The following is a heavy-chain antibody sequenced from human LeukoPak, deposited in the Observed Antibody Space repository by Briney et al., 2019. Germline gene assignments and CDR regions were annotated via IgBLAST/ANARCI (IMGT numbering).Heavy chain of an antibody. CDR3: ATLAGPLDY. J-gene: IGHJ4*02. CDR2: ISSSSSYI. Sequence: GGSLRLSCAASGFTFSSYSMNWVRQAPGKGLEWVSSISSSSSYIYYVDSVKGRFTISRDNAKNSLFLQMNSLRAEDTAVYYCATLAGPLDYWGQGTLVTVSS. V-gene: IGHV3-21*01. D-gene: IGHD6-19*01. CDR1: GFTFSSYS.